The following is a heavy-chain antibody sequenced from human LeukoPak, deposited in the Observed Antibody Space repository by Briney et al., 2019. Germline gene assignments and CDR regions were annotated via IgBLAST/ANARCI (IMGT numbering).Heavy chain of an antibody. CDR2: INPNSGDT. CDR3: ARDYCGGDCFPDY. D-gene: IGHD2-21*02. J-gene: IGHJ4*02. V-gene: IGHV1-2*02. Sequence: ASVKVSCTASGYTFTVYHMHWVRQAPGQGLEWMGGINPNSGDTNYAQKFQGRVTMTRDTSISTTYMELSRLRSDDTAVYYCARDYCGGDCFPDYWGQGTLVTVSS. CDR1: GYTFTVYH.